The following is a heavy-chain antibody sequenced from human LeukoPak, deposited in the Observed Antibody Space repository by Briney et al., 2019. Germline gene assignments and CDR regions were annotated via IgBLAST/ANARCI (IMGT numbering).Heavy chain of an antibody. V-gene: IGHV4-59*01. J-gene: IGHJ6*02. CDR3: ARSSGAPGYYGMDV. CDR1: GGSISVYY. Sequence: PSETLSLTCTVSGGSISVYYWSWIRQPPGKGLEWIGYLYYSGSTDYNPSVRSRVTMSVDTSKNEFSLKLSSVTAADTAVYYCARSSGAPGYYGMDVWGQGTTVTVSS. CDR2: LYYSGST. D-gene: IGHD4/OR15-4a*01.